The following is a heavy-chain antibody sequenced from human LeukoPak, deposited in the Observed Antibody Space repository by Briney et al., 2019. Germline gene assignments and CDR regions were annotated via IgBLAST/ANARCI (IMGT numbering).Heavy chain of an antibody. V-gene: IGHV3-30*02. CDR1: GFTFSNHG. CDR3: ARDRFDY. J-gene: IGHJ4*02. Sequence: GGSLRLSCAASGFTFSNHGMHWVRQAPGKGPEWVALIWYDGSNKYYGDSVKGRFTISRDNSKNTLYLQMNSLRAEDTAVYYCARDRFDYWGQGTLVTVSS. CDR2: IWYDGSNK.